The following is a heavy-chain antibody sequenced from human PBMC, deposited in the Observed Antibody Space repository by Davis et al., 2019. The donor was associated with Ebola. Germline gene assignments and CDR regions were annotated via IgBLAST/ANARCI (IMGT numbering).Heavy chain of an antibody. CDR3: ARGVGGYCSSTSCRAEYYYGMDV. CDR1: GGSISSSSYY. J-gene: IGHJ6*02. CDR2: IYYSGST. V-gene: IGHV4-39*01. D-gene: IGHD2-2*01. Sequence: SETLSLTCTVSGGSISSSSYYWGWIRQPPGKGLEWIGSIYYSGSTYYNPSLKSRVTISVDTSKNQFSLKLSSVTAADTAVYYCARGVGGYCSSTSCRAEYYYGMDVWGQGTTVTVSS.